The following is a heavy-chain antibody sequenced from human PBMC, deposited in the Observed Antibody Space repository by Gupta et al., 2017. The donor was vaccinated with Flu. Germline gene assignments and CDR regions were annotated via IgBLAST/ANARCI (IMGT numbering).Heavy chain of an antibody. CDR2: ISCDGDYQ. V-gene: IGHV3-30*18. CDR3: AKSTSGREAGATIGFIAHS. D-gene: IGHD3-10*01. Sequence: HAPGKGLEWVAVISCDGDYQYYGDSVKGRFTISRDNSRHTLYLQMSSLSVEDTAVYYCAKSTSGREAGATIGFIAHSWGPGTLVTVSS. J-gene: IGHJ4*02.